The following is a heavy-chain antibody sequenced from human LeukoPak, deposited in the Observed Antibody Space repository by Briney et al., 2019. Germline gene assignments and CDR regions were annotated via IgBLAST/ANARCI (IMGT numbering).Heavy chain of an antibody. CDR2: NSAYNGNT. D-gene: IGHD3-22*01. CDR3: ARGPRYYYDSSGYYYVG. J-gene: IGHJ4*02. Sequence: ASVKVSCKASGYTFTSYGISWVRQAPGQGLEWMGWNSAYNGNTNYAQKFQGRVTMTTDTSTSTAYMELRSLRSDDTAVYYCARGPRYYYDSSGYYYVGWGQGTLVTVSS. V-gene: IGHV1-18*01. CDR1: GYTFTSYG.